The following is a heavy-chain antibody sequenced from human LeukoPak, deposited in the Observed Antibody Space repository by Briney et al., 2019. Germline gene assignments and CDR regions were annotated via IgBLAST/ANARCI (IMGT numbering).Heavy chain of an antibody. J-gene: IGHJ6*02. CDR2: LYYSGST. CDR3: ARHDCTTTSCLYFYGMDV. V-gene: IGHV4-39*01. D-gene: IGHD2-2*01. Sequence: TSETLSLTCTVSGGSISSSSHYWGWLRQPPGKGPEWIGSLYYSGSTYYNPSLKSRVTISVDTSKNQFSLKLSSVTATDTAVYYCARHDCTTTSCLYFYGMDVWGQGTTVTVSS. CDR1: GGSISSSSHY.